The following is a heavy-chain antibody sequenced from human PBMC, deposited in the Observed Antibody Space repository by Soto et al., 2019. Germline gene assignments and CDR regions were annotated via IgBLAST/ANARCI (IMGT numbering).Heavy chain of an antibody. Sequence: GGSLRLSCAASGFTFSNYAMSWVRQAPGKGLEWISAITGGGGDTYHADSVKGRFTISRDNSMHTLFLQMYRLRADDTAVYFCAKGSASGSPYYFDFWGQGALVTVSS. CDR3: AKGSASGSPYYFDF. V-gene: IGHV3-23*01. J-gene: IGHJ4*02. D-gene: IGHD6-25*01. CDR1: GFTFSNYA. CDR2: ITGGGGDT.